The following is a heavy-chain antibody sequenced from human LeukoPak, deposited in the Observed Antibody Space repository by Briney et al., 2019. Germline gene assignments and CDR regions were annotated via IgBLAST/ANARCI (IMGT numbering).Heavy chain of an antibody. CDR3: AREEPGDLGQAFHY. V-gene: IGHV3-23*01. J-gene: IGHJ4*02. CDR1: GFVFRSYA. CDR2: ISSSGGST. D-gene: IGHD7-27*01. Sequence: GGSLRLSCAASGFVFRSYAMSWVRQAPGKGLEWVSGISSSGGSTYHADSVRGRFTISRDNAKNSLYLQMNSLRVDDTAVYYCAREEPGDLGQAFHYWGQGTLVTVSS.